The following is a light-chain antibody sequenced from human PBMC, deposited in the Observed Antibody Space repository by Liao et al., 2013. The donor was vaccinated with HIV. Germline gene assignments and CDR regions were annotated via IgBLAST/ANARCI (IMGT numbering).Light chain of an antibody. V-gene: IGLV3-21*01. CDR2: YDS. CDR3: QVWDSSTL. J-gene: IGLJ2*01. Sequence: SYVLTQPPSVSVAPGKTARITCGGNNIGSKSVHWYLQKPGQAPVVVIYYDSDRPSGIPERFSGSNSGNTATLTISRAQAGDEADYYCQVWDSSTLFGGGTKLTVL. CDR1: NIGSKS.